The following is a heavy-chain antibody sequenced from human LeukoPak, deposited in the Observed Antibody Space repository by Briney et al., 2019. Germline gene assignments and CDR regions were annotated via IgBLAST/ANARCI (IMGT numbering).Heavy chain of an antibody. CDR3: ARDIDDFWSGYSFDY. J-gene: IGHJ4*02. CDR2: NNPNSGGT. V-gene: IGHV1-2*02. CDR1: GYTFTGHY. Sequence: ASVKVSCKASGYTFTGHYMHWVRQAPGQGLEWMGCNNPNSGGTNYAQKFQGRVTMTRDTSISTAYMELSRLRSDDTAVYYCARDIDDFWSGYSFDYWGQGTLVTVSS. D-gene: IGHD3-3*01.